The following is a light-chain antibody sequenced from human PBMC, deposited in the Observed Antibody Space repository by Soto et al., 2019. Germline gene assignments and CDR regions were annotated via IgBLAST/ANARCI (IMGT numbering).Light chain of an antibody. V-gene: IGLV2-23*01. Sequence: QSVLTQPASVSGSPGQSITISCTGTNSDVGRYNYVSWYQQHPGKAPKVMISEGHRRPSGVPDRFSGSTSVNSASLTISGLQADDEADYYCCLYIGATTYVFGTGTKLTVL. J-gene: IGLJ1*01. CDR3: CLYIGATTYV. CDR1: NSDVGRYNY. CDR2: EGH.